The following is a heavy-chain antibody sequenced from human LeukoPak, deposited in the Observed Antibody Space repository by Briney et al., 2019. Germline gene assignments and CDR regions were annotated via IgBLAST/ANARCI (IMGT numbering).Heavy chain of an antibody. J-gene: IGHJ6*02. CDR2: INSDGSST. CDR3: VRDNYYGMDV. CDR1: GFTFSRSW. V-gene: IGHV3-74*01. Sequence: GSLRLSCAASGFTFSRSWMHWVRQGPGKGLVWVSRINSDGSSTRYAGFVKGRFTISRDNAKNTLYLQMNSLRSEDTALYYCVRDNYYGMDVWGQGTTVTVSS.